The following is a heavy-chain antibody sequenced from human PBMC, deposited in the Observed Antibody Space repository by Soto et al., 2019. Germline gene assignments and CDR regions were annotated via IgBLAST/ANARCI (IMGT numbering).Heavy chain of an antibody. Sequence: QVQLVESGGGVVQPGRSLRLSCAASGFTFSSYGMHWVRQAPGKGLEWVAVISYDGSNKYYADSVKGRFTISRDNSKNTLYLQMNSLRAEDTAVYYCAKDGKYYDFWSGYYRPVRYFDYWGQGTLVTVSS. CDR2: ISYDGSNK. D-gene: IGHD3-3*01. V-gene: IGHV3-30*18. CDR3: AKDGKYYDFWSGYYRPVRYFDY. J-gene: IGHJ4*02. CDR1: GFTFSSYG.